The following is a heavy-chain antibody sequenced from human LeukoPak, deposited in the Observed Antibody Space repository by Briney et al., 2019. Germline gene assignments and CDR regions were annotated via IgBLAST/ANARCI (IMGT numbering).Heavy chain of an antibody. CDR3: AREQSVRIAARRGSLDY. Sequence: ASVKVSCKASGYTFTSYYMHLVRQAPGQGLEWMGIINPSGGSTSYAQKFQGRVTMTRDTSTSTVYMELSSLRSEDTAVYYCAREQSVRIAARRGSLDYWGQGTLVTVSS. CDR1: GYTFTSYY. D-gene: IGHD6-6*01. V-gene: IGHV1-46*01. J-gene: IGHJ4*02. CDR2: INPSGGST.